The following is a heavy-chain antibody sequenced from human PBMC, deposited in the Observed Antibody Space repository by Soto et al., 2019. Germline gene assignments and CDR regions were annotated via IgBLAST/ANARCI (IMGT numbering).Heavy chain of an antibody. CDR1: GFTFSTYE. CDR2: ISVSGNII. J-gene: IGHJ4*02. Sequence: EVQLVESGGGLVQPGGSLRLSCAASGFTFSTYEFNWVRQAPGRGLEWISYISVSGNIIRYADSVKGRFTISRDNAENSLHLHMSSLRVDDTAVYFCVRDTMSASAAASLDYWGQGTQVIVSS. CDR3: VRDTMSASAAASLDY. D-gene: IGHD6-13*01. V-gene: IGHV3-48*03.